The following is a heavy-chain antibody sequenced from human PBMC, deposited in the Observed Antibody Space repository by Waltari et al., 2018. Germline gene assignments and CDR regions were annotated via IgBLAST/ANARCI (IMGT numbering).Heavy chain of an antibody. CDR2: IYGDGSRI. CDR3: ARNNRDY. V-gene: IGHV3-74*01. CDR1: GFTFSHYY. Sequence: DVQLEESGGGLVQPGESLRLSCAASGFTFSHYYMHWVRQIPGKGLEWVARIYGDGSRIAYADSVKGRFTISRDNAKNTLYLQMNSLRPEDTAVYYCARNNRDYWGQGTLVTVSS. D-gene: IGHD1-1*01. J-gene: IGHJ4*02.